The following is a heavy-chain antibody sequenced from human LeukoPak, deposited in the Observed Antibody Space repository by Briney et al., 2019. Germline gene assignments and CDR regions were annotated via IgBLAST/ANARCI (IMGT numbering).Heavy chain of an antibody. J-gene: IGHJ3*02. V-gene: IGHV3-9*03. CDR2: ISWNSGSI. CDR3: AKGASWERYDFDI. D-gene: IGHD1-26*01. Sequence: GRSLRLSCAASGFTFDDYAMHWVRQAPGKGLEWVSGISWNSGSIGYADSVKGRFTISRDNAKNSLYLQMNSLRAEDMALYYCAKGASWERYDFDIWGQGTMVTVSS. CDR1: GFTFDDYA.